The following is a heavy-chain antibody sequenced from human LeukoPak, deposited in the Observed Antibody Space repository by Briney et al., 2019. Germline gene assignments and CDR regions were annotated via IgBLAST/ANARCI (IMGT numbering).Heavy chain of an antibody. Sequence: PGGSLRLSCAASGFTFSSYEMNWVRQAPGKGLEWVSYISSSGSTIYYADSVKGRFTISRDNAKNSLYLQMNSLRAEDTAVYYCARDRVPGAFDIWGQGTMVTVSS. V-gene: IGHV3-48*03. D-gene: IGHD3-10*01. CDR3: ARDRVPGAFDI. J-gene: IGHJ3*02. CDR2: ISSSGSTI. CDR1: GFTFSSYE.